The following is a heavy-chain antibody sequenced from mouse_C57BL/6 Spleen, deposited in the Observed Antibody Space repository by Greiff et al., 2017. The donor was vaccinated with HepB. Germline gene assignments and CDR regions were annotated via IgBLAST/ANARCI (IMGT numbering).Heavy chain of an antibody. CDR2: IYPRDGSN. V-gene: IGHV1-85*01. Sequence: QVQLQQSGPELVKPGASVKLSCKASGYTFTSYDINWVKQRPGQGLEWIGWIYPRDGSNKYNEKFKGKATLTVDTSSSTAYMELHSLTSEDSAVYFCARSLTTVVGGDYWGQGTTLTVSS. CDR1: GYTFTSYD. D-gene: IGHD1-1*01. J-gene: IGHJ2*01. CDR3: ARSLTTVVGGDY.